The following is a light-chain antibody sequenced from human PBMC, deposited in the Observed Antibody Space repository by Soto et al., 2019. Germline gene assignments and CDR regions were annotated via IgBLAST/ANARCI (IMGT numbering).Light chain of an antibody. Sequence: EIVMTQSPANLSVSPGESATLSCRASQSVSSNLAWYQQRPGQAPRLLIYGASTRATGIPARFSGSGSGTEFTLTISSLQSEDFAGYYCQQYNNWPPERTFGQGTKVDI. J-gene: IGKJ1*01. V-gene: IGKV3-15*01. CDR2: GAS. CDR3: QQYNNWPPERT. CDR1: QSVSSN.